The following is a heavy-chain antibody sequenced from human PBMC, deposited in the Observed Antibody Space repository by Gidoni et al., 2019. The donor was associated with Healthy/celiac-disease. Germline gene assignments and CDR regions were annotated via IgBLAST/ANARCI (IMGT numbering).Heavy chain of an antibody. CDR2: ISAYNGNT. Sequence: QVQLVQSGAEVKKPGASVKVSCKASGYTFTSYGISWVRQAPGQGLEWLGWISAYNGNTNYAQKLQGRVTMTTDTSTSTAYMELRSLRSDDTAVYYCARVRTMIVAGGDIDYWGQGTLVTVSS. V-gene: IGHV1-18*01. CDR3: ARVRTMIVAGGDIDY. CDR1: GYTFTSYG. D-gene: IGHD3-22*01. J-gene: IGHJ4*02.